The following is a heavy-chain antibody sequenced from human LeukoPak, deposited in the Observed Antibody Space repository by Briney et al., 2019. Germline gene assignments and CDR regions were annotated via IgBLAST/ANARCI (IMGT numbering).Heavy chain of an antibody. D-gene: IGHD3-10*01. V-gene: IGHV1-2*02. Sequence: ASVKVSCKASGYTFTGYYMHWVRQAPGQGLEWMGWINPNSGGTNYAQKFQGRVTMTRDTSISTAYMELSRLRSDDTAVYYCARDAITMVRGVIEYWGQGTLVTVSS. CDR2: INPNSGGT. CDR3: ARDAITMVRGVIEY. J-gene: IGHJ4*02. CDR1: GYTFTGYY.